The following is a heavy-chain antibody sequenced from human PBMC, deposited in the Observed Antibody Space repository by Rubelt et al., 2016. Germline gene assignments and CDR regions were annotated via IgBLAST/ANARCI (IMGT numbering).Heavy chain of an antibody. V-gene: IGHV3-66*01. CDR2: ICNGGST. CDR3: ARDPRRLTVTNLSGNQIDY. CDR1: GFTVSSNY. J-gene: IGHJ4*02. D-gene: IGHD4-17*01. Sequence: EVQLVESGGGLVHPGGSLRLSCVVSGFTVSSNYMSWVRQAPGKGLEWVSVICNGGSTYYADSVKGRFTISRDNSKNTLYLQMNSLRVDDTAVYYCARDPRRLTVTNLSGNQIDYWGQGTLVTVSS.